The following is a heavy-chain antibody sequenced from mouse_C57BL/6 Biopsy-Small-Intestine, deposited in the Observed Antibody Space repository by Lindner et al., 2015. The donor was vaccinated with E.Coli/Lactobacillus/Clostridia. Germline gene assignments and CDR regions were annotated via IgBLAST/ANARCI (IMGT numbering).Heavy chain of an antibody. J-gene: IGHJ1*03. Sequence: LQESGPGMVKPSQSLSLTCTVTGYSITSGYDWHWIRHFPGNKLEWMGYISYSGSTNYNPSLKSRISITHDTSKNHFFLKLNSVTTEDTATYYCARYYYGSSAYFDVWGTGTTVTVSS. CDR2: ISYSGST. CDR1: GYSITSGYD. CDR3: ARYYYGSSAYFDV. D-gene: IGHD1-1*01. V-gene: IGHV3-1*01.